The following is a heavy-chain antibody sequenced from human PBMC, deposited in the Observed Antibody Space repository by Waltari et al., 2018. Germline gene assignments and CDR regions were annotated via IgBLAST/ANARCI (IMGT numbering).Heavy chain of an antibody. CDR1: GYPFTSYA. CDR3: ARVVGDYYFDY. Sequence: QVQLVQSGAEVKKPGASVKVSCKASGYPFTSYAMHWVRQAPGQRLEWMGWINAGNGNTKYSQKFQGRVTITRDTSASTAYMELSSLRSEDTAVYYCARVVGDYYFDYWGQGTLVTVSS. J-gene: IGHJ4*02. D-gene: IGHD3-3*01. CDR2: INAGNGNT. V-gene: IGHV1-3*01.